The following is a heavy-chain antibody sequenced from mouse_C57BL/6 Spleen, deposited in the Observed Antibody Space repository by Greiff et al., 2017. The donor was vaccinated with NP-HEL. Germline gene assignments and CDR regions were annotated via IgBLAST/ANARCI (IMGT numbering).Heavy chain of an antibody. Sequence: DVQLVESGGGLVKPGGSLKLSCAASGFTFSDYGMHWVRQAPEKGLEWVAYISSGSSTIYYADTVKGRFTISRDNAKNTLFLQMTSLRSEDTAMYYCARSPLEAMDYWGQGTSVTVSS. CDR3: ARSPLEAMDY. CDR1: GFTFSDYG. CDR2: ISSGSSTI. J-gene: IGHJ4*01. V-gene: IGHV5-17*01.